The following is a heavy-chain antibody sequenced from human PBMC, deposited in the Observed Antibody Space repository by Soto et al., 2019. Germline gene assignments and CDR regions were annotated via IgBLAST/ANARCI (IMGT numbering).Heavy chain of an antibody. CDR1: GASVSSNSAA. V-gene: IGHV6-1*01. CDR3: TNWGMDV. J-gene: IGHJ6*01. D-gene: IGHD1-1*01. CDR2: TYYRSKWYN. Sequence: SQTLSLTSAISGASVSSNSAAWNWIWLSRSRCLEGLGRTYYRSKWYNDYAVSVKSRIIITSETCKSQCSLQLDSVTAENTAVYYCTNWGMDVCGQGATVTASS.